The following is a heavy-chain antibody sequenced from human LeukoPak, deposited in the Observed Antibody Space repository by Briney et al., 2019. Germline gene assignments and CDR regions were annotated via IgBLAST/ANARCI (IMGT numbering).Heavy chain of an antibody. J-gene: IGHJ4*02. D-gene: IGHD6-19*01. CDR2: ISSSGSTT. CDR3: ARDSQWLVRY. CDR1: GFTFSSYE. V-gene: IGHV3-48*03. Sequence: PGGSLRLSCAASGFTFSSYEMNWVRQAPGKGLERVSYISSSGSTTYYADSVKGRFTISRDNAKNSLYLQMNSLRAEDTAVYYCARDSQWLVRYWGQGTLVTVSS.